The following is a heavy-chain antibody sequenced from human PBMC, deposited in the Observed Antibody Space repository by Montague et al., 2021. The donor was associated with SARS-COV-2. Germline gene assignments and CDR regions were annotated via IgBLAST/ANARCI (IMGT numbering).Heavy chain of an antibody. CDR3: ARDPSGSFGGGGNYFHP. CDR2: IYTSGST. D-gene: IGHD1-26*01. J-gene: IGHJ5*02. Sequence: SETLSLTCTVSGGSISSYYWSWIRQPAGKGLEWIWRIYTSGSTNYNPSLKSRVTISLDTSKNQVSLNVSSVTAADTAVYYCARDPSGSFGGGGNYFHPWGQGTLVTVSS. V-gene: IGHV4-4*07. CDR1: GGSISSYY.